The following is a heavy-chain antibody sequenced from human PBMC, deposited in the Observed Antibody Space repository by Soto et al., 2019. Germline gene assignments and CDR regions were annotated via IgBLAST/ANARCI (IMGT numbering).Heavy chain of an antibody. J-gene: IGHJ4*02. V-gene: IGHV4-34*01. CDR1: GGSLSGHI. CDR3: VRGLISGRQYSGRWFYFES. D-gene: IGHD1-26*01. Sequence: SLTLPLTCDLYGGSLSGHIWTWIRQTQVKGLQWIGEIDHNGSANYNQSLRGRVTVSVHRSNSQYSLELVCVTAAEMAVYYCVRGLISGRQYSGRWFYFESWGQ. CDR2: IDHNGSA.